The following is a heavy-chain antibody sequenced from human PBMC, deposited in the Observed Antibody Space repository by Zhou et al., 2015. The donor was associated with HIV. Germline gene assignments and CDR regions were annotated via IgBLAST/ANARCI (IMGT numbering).Heavy chain of an antibody. J-gene: IGHJ6*03. CDR3: ARVPIILVDDFWSGYYGGNYYYYYMDV. CDR2: IIPIFGTA. V-gene: IGHV1-69*01. Sequence: QVQLVQSGAEVKKPGSSVKVSCKASGGTFSSYAISWVRQAPGQGLEWMGGIIPIFGTANYAQKFQGRVTITADESTSTAYMELSSLRSEDTAVYYCARVPIILVDDFWSGYYGGNYYYYYMDVWGKGTTVTVSS. D-gene: IGHD3-3*01. CDR1: GGTFSSYA.